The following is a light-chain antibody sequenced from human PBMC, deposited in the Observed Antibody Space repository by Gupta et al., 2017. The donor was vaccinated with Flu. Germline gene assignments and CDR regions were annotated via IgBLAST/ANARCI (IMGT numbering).Light chain of an antibody. CDR2: GAS. CDR3: QQYGSSPPDT. Sequence: TLSLSPGERATLSCRASQSVSSSYLAWYQQKPGQAPRLLIYGASSRATGIPDRFSGSGSGTDFTLTISRREPEDFAVYYCQQYGSSPPDTFGQGTKLEIK. V-gene: IGKV3-20*01. CDR1: QSVSSSY. J-gene: IGKJ2*01.